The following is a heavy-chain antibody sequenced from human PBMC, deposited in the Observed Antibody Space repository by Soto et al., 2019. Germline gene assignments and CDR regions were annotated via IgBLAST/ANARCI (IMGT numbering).Heavy chain of an antibody. V-gene: IGHV1-69*12. D-gene: IGHD1-26*01. CDR2: IIPIFGTA. CDR1: GGTFSSYA. CDR3: ARGEGGGGGMDV. J-gene: IGHJ6*02. Sequence: QVQLVQSGAEVKKPGSSVKVSCKASGGTFSSYAISWVRQAPGQGLEWMGGIIPIFGTANYAQKFQGRVTITADEPTSTAYRERSSRRSEDTAVYYWARGEGGGGGMDVWGQGTTVTVSS.